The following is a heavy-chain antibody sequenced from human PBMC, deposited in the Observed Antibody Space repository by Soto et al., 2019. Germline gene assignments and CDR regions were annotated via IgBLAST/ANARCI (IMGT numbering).Heavy chain of an antibody. J-gene: IGHJ5*02. V-gene: IGHV3-74*01. CDR3: ATVATNSYHWLDP. Sequence: EVQLVESGGTLVQPGGSLRLSCAASGFTFNTYWMHWVRQAPGKGLVWVSRINSDGTKTTYADSVKGRFTISRDNAKNTVYLQMNSLRAEYTAVYYCATVATNSYHWLDPWGQGTLVTVSS. CDR2: INSDGTKT. D-gene: IGHD5-12*01. CDR1: GFTFNTYW.